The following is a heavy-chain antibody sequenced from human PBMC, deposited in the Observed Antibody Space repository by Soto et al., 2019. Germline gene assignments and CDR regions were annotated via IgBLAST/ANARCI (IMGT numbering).Heavy chain of an antibody. CDR3: ATVAGYCSGARCSV. CDR2: IKRQSDGGTT. CDR1: VFTFSHAW. Sequence: GGSLRLSCAASVFTFSHAWMSWVRQAPGKGLEWVGRIKRQSDGGTTDYAAPVKGRFTISRDDSKNTLYLQVNSLKTEDTAVYYCATVAGYCSGARCSVWGQGTTVTVAS. V-gene: IGHV3-15*01. J-gene: IGHJ6*02. D-gene: IGHD2-15*01.